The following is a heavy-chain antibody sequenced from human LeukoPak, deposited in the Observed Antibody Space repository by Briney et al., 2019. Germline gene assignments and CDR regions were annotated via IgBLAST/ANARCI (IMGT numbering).Heavy chain of an antibody. D-gene: IGHD2-8*01. J-gene: IGHJ6*02. V-gene: IGHV1-24*01. CDR3: ARGGVALSYYGMDV. CDR2: FDPEDGET. CDR1: GYTLTELS. Sequence: ASVKVSCKVSGYTLTELSMHWVRQAPGKGLEWMGGFDPEDGETIYAQKFQGRVTMTRDTSISTAYMELSRLRSDDTAVYYCARGGVALSYYGMDVWGQGTTVTVSS.